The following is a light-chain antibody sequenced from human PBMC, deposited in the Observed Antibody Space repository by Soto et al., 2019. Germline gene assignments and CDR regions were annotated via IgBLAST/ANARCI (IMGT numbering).Light chain of an antibody. CDR2: GAS. V-gene: IGKV3-15*01. CDR1: QSVSSN. CDR3: QHYNSWPPWT. Sequence: EIVMTQSPATLSVSPGERATLSCRASQSVSSNLAWYQQKPGQAPRLLIYGASTRATGIPARFSGSGSGTQFTLNISRLQAEDFGVYYCQHYNSWPPWTFGQGTKVDIK. J-gene: IGKJ1*01.